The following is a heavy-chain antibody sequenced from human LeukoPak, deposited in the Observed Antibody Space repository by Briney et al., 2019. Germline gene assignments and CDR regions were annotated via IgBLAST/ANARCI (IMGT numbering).Heavy chain of an antibody. Sequence: PGGTLRLSCAASGFTFSSYGMSWVRQAPGKGLEWVSAISGSGGSTYYADSVKGRFTISRDNSKNTLYLQMNSLRVEDTAVYYCAKVRWSVDTENDYWGQGTLVTVSS. V-gene: IGHV3-23*01. CDR1: GFTFSSYG. D-gene: IGHD5-18*01. CDR3: AKVRWSVDTENDY. J-gene: IGHJ4*02. CDR2: ISGSGGST.